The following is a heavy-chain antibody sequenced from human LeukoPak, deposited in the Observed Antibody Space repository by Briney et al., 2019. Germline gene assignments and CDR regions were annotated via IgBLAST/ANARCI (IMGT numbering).Heavy chain of an antibody. CDR2: IYYSGST. V-gene: IGHV4-34*01. D-gene: IGHD3-22*01. J-gene: IGHJ4*02. Sequence: SETLSLTCAVYGGSFSGYYWSWIRQPPGKGLEWIGSIYYSGSTYYNPSLKSRVTISVDTSKNQFSLKLSSVTAADTAVYYCARHSVSYYYDSSGYYPGFFDYWGQGTLVTVSS. CDR3: ARHSVSYYYDSSGYYPGFFDY. CDR1: GGSFSGYY.